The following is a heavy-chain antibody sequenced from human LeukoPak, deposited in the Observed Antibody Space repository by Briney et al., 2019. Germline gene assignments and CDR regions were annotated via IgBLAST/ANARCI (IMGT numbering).Heavy chain of an antibody. J-gene: IGHJ3*02. D-gene: IGHD6-19*01. V-gene: IGHV4-61*08. Sequence: PSETLSLTCAVSGGSISSGGYSWSWIRQPPGKGLEWIGYIYYIGSTNYNPSLKSRVTISIDTSKNQFSLRLSSVTAADTAVYYCARAGSGWSLGAFDIWGQGTMVTVSS. CDR2: IYYIGST. CDR1: GGSISSGGYS. CDR3: ARAGSGWSLGAFDI.